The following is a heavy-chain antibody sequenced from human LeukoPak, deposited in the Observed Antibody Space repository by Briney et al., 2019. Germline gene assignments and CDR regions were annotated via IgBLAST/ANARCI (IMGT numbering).Heavy chain of an antibody. V-gene: IGHV3-48*03. CDR2: ITSSSNTI. J-gene: IGHJ2*01. CDR1: GFTFSSYE. Sequence: PGGSLRLSCAASGFTFSSYEMNWVRQAPGKGLEWISYITSSSNTIFYADSVKGRFTISRDNAKNSLHLQMNSLRAEDTAVYYCTRNRYFALWGRGTLVTVSS. CDR3: TRNRYFAL.